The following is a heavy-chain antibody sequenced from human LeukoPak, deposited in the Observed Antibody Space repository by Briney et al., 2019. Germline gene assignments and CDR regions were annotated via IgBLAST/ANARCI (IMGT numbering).Heavy chain of an antibody. Sequence: GGSLRLSCAASGFTFSNYAMSWVRQAPGKGLEWVSVISGSGGSTYYVDSVQGRFTISRDNSKNTLFLQMDSLRAEDTAVYYCAKGGSSSWDHFDYWGQGTLVTVSS. CDR2: ISGSGGST. CDR1: GFTFSNYA. J-gene: IGHJ4*02. D-gene: IGHD6-13*01. V-gene: IGHV3-23*01. CDR3: AKGGSSSWDHFDY.